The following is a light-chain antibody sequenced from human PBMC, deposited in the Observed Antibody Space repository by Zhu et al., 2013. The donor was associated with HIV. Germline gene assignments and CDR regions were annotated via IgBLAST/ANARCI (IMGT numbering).Light chain of an antibody. J-gene: IGKJ4*01. CDR2: GAS. V-gene: IGKV3-15*01. Sequence: EIAMTQSPATLSAPPGGRATVSCRASQSIGSNLAWYQHKPGQAPRLLIYGASTRAIGIPDRFSGSGSGTDFTLIISSLQPEDFATYYCQQSYSTALTFGGGTKVAVK. CDR3: QQSYSTALT. CDR1: QSIGSN.